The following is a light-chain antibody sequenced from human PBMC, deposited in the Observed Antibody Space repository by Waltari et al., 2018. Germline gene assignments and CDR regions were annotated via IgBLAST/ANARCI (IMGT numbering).Light chain of an antibody. Sequence: DIQMTQSPSSLSASVGDRVTITCRASQSISSYLNWYQQKPGKAPKLLIYAASSLQSGVPSRLSGSGSDTDFTLKISRVEAEDVGIYYCMQGLQTPTFGQGTRLDI. J-gene: IGKJ5*01. V-gene: IGKV1-39*01. CDR2: AAS. CDR1: QSISSY. CDR3: MQGLQTPT.